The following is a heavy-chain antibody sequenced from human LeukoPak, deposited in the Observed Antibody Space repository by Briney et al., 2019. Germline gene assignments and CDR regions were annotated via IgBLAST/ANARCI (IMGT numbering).Heavy chain of an antibody. J-gene: IGHJ4*02. CDR3: AKATLSVDTAMVGFDY. CDR1: GFTFDDYA. CDR2: ISWNSGSI. D-gene: IGHD5-18*01. V-gene: IGHV3-9*01. Sequence: PGRSLRLSCAASGFTFDDYAMHWVRQAPGKGLEWVSGISWNSGSIGYADSVKGRFTISRDNAKNSLYLQMNSLRAEDTALYYCAKATLSVDTAMVGFDYWAQGTLVTVSS.